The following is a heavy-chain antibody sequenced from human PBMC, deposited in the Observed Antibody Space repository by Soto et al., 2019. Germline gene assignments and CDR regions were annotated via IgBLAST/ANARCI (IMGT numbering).Heavy chain of an antibody. D-gene: IGHD3-3*01. CDR3: ARWGYDFWSGYYFDY. Sequence: GGSLRLSCAASGFTFSSYGMHWVRQAPGKGLEWVAVIWYDGSNKYYADSVKGRFTISRDNSKNTLYLQMNGLRAEDTAVYYCARWGYDFWSGYYFDYWGQGTLVTVSS. CDR2: IWYDGSNK. J-gene: IGHJ4*02. CDR1: GFTFSSYG. V-gene: IGHV3-33*08.